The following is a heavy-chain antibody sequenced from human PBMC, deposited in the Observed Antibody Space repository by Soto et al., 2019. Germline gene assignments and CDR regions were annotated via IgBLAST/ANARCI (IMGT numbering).Heavy chain of an antibody. CDR1: GYMFSNYD. CDR3: ARPGARYCGGDCYSSH. J-gene: IGHJ4*02. D-gene: IGHD2-21*02. Sequence: QGQLVQSGAEVKKPGASVTVSCKASGYMFSNYDIIWVRQATGQGLEWMGWMNPDSDKTDYAQKFQGRVTMTGNTSISTAYMELTALTYEDTAIYYCARPGARYCGGDCYSSHWGQGTLVTVSS. CDR2: MNPDSDKT. V-gene: IGHV1-8*01.